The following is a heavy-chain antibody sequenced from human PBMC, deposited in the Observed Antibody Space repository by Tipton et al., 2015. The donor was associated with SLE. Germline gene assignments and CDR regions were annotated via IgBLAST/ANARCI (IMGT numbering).Heavy chain of an antibody. CDR2: ISSSGSTI. CDR3: ARASSGWFPDAFDI. Sequence: SLRLSCAASAFTFSIYEMNWVRQAPVKVLEWVPYISSSGSTIYYEDSVKGRFTISRDNAKNSLYLQMNSLRAEDTAVYYCARASSGWFPDAFDIWGQGTMVTVSS. D-gene: IGHD6-19*01. CDR1: AFTFSIYE. J-gene: IGHJ3*02. V-gene: IGHV3-48*03.